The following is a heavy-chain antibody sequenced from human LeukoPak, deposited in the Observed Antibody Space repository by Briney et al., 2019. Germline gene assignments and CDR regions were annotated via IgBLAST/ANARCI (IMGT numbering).Heavy chain of an antibody. CDR1: GYTFTGYY. CDR3: ASNCGGDCYSNWFDP. CDR2: INPNSGGT. V-gene: IGHV1-2*02. D-gene: IGHD2-21*02. J-gene: IGHJ5*02. Sequence: GASVKVSCKASGYTFTGYYMHWVRQAPGQGLEWMGWINPNSGGTNYAQKFQGRVTMTRDTSISTAYMELSRLRSDDTAVYYCASNCGGDCYSNWFDPWGQGTLVTVSS.